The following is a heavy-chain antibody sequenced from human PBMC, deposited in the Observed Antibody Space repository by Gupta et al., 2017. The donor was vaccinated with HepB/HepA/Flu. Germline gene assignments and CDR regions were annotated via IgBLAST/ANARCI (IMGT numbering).Heavy chain of an antibody. CDR2: HSGDNT. Sequence: EVQLLESGGNLVQPGGSLRLSCTASGFTLSNSAMSWVRQAPGKGLEWISHSGDNTYYADSVKGRFTISRDNYQNTLYLQMNTLRAEDTAVYYCAKSDCGGDCHLLHYWGQGTLVTVSS. V-gene: IGHV3-23*01. J-gene: IGHJ4*02. D-gene: IGHD2-21*02. CDR3: AKSDCGGDCHLLHY. CDR1: GFTLSNSA.